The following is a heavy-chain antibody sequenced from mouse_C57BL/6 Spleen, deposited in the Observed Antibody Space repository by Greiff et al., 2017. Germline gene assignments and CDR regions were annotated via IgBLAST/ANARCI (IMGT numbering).Heavy chain of an antibody. Sequence: VQLQQSGAELARPGASVKLSCKASGYTFTSYGISWVKQRTGQGLEWIGEIYPRSGNTYYNEKFKGKATLTADKSSSTAYLELRSLTSEDAAVYFCARLGVTTGAYFDYWGQGTTLTVSS. CDR3: ARLGVTTGAYFDY. D-gene: IGHD2-2*01. CDR2: IYPRSGNT. CDR1: GYTFTSYG. J-gene: IGHJ2*01. V-gene: IGHV1-81*01.